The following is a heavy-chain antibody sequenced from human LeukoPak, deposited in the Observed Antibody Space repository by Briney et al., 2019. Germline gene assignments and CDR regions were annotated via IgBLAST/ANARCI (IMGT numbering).Heavy chain of an antibody. D-gene: IGHD3-22*01. CDR3: ARHRNDIYYYDSSGYYRGYYFDY. Sequence: SETLSLTCTVSGASISSHYWSWIRQPPGKGLEWIGYIYYSGSTNYNPSLKSRVTISVDTSKNQFSLKLSSVTAADTAVYYCARHRNDIYYYDSSGYYRGYYFDYWGQGTLVTVSS. CDR1: GASISSHY. CDR2: IYYSGST. V-gene: IGHV4-59*08. J-gene: IGHJ4*02.